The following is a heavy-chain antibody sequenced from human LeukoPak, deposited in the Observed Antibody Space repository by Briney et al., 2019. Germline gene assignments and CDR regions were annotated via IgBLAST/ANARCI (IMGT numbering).Heavy chain of an antibody. V-gene: IGHV3-33*01. CDR3: ARDSGFSFMSFDY. CDR1: GFTFSSHG. CDR2: IWYDGSNK. D-gene: IGHD3-10*01. Sequence: PGGSLRLSCAASGFTFSSHGMHWVRQAPGKGLEWVAVIWYDGSNKYYADSVKGRFTISRDNSKNTLYLQMNSLRAEDTAVYYCARDSGFSFMSFDYWGQGTLVTVSS. J-gene: IGHJ4*02.